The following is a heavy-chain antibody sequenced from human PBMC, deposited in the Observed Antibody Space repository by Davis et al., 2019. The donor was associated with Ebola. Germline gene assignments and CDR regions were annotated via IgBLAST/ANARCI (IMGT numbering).Heavy chain of an antibody. D-gene: IGHD3-10*01. J-gene: IGHJ5*02. CDR1: GGSISSSSYY. Sequence: MPSETLSLTCTVSGGSISSSSYYWGWIRQPPGKGLEWIGEINHSGSTNYNPSLKSRVTISVDTSKNQFSLKLSSVTAADTAVYYCARVKSAYYYGSGSYYGGRGWFDPWGQGTLVTVSS. V-gene: IGHV4-39*07. CDR3: ARVKSAYYYGSGSYYGGRGWFDP. CDR2: INHSGST.